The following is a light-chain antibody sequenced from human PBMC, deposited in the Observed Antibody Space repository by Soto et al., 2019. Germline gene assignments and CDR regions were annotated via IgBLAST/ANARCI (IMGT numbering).Light chain of an antibody. CDR3: QQYGSSPTYT. CDR2: GAS. Sequence: EIVLTQSPGTLSLSPGERATLSCRASQSVSSSYLAWYQQKPGQAPRLLIYGASSRATGIPDRFSGSGSGTDFTLTLSRLEPEDFAVYYCQQYGSSPTYTFGQGTKLEMK. J-gene: IGKJ2*01. V-gene: IGKV3-20*01. CDR1: QSVSSSY.